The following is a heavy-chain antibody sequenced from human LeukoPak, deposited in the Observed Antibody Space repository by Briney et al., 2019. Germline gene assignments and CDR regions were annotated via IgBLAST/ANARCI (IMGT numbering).Heavy chain of an antibody. Sequence: SQTLSLTCAISGDFVSTDSAAWIWIRQSPSRGLEWLARTYYRSKWFSAYALSVESRITVNPDTSKNQFSLQLNYVTPEDTAVYYCARESRSCFDYWGQGTLVTISS. CDR1: GDFVSTDSAA. J-gene: IGHJ4*02. CDR3: ARESRSCFDY. CDR2: TYYRSKWFS. V-gene: IGHV6-1*01. D-gene: IGHD3-10*01.